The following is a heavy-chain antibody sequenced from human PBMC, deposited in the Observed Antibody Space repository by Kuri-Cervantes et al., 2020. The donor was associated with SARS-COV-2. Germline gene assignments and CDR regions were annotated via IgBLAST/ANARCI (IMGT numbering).Heavy chain of an antibody. J-gene: IGHJ4*02. Sequence: ASVKVSCKASGYTFSTYAISWVRQAPGQGLEWMGWTSAYNGNTNYAQKLQGRVTMTTDTSTSTAYMELRSLRSDDTAVYYCARDYGVVRGVISIGIGDYWGQGTLVTVSS. CDR2: TSAYNGNT. CDR3: ARDYGVVRGVISIGIGDY. CDR1: GYTFSTYA. V-gene: IGHV1-18*01. D-gene: IGHD3-10*01.